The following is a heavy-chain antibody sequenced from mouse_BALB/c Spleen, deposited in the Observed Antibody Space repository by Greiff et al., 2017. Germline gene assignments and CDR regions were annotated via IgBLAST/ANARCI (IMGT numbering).Heavy chain of an antibody. CDR1: GFSLTSYG. CDR3: AAVVASPYAMDY. CDR2: IWAGGST. J-gene: IGHJ4*01. D-gene: IGHD1-1*01. V-gene: IGHV2-9*02. Sequence: VQLVESGPGLVAPSQSLSITCTVSGFSLTSYGVHWVRQPPGKGLEWLGVIWAGGSTNYNSALMSRLSISKDNSKSQVFLTMNSLQTDDTAMYYCAAVVASPYAMDYWGQGTSVTVSS.